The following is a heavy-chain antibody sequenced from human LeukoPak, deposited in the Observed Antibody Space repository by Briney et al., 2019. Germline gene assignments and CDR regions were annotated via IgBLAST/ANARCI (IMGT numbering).Heavy chain of an antibody. V-gene: IGHV6-1*01. CDR1: GDSVSSNSAA. D-gene: IGHD1-26*01. CDR2: TYYRSKWYN. J-gene: IGHJ6*03. Sequence: SQTLSLTCAISGDSVSSNSAAWNWIRQSPSRGLEWLGRTYYRSKWYNDYAVSVKSRITINPDTSKNQFSLQLNSVTPEDTAVYYCARQPRYSGSYSNYYYYYMDVWGKGTTVTVSS. CDR3: ARQPRYSGSYSNYYYYYMDV.